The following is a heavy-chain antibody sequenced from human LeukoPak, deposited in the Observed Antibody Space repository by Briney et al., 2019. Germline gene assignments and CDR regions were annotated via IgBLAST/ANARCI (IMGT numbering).Heavy chain of an antibody. D-gene: IGHD1-14*01. CDR1: GFTFSTYW. J-gene: IGHJ4*02. V-gene: IGHV3-7*01. Sequence: TGGSLRLSCAASGFTFSTYWMNWVRQAPGKGLEWVAKMNQDGSEKYYVDSVKGRFTISRDNAKNSLYLQMNSLRAEDTAVYYCATDWYNIFDYWGQGTLVTVSS. CDR2: MNQDGSEK. CDR3: ATDWYNIFDY.